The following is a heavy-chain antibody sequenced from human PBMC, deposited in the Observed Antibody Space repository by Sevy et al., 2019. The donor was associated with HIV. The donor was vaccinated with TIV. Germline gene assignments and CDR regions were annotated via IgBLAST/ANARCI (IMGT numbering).Heavy chain of an antibody. CDR3: AKEAAICGSYRYVFDY. J-gene: IGHJ4*02. CDR2: IRYDGSNK. D-gene: IGHD3-16*02. Sequence: GGSLRLSCAASGFTFSSYGMHWVRQAPGKGLEWVAFIRYDGSNKYYADSVKGRFTISRDNFKNTLYLQMNTLGAVDTAVYYCAKEAAICGSYRYVFDYWGQGTLVTVSS. V-gene: IGHV3-30*02. CDR1: GFTFSSYG.